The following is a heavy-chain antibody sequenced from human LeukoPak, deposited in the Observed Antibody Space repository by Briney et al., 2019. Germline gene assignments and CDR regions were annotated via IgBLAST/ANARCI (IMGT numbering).Heavy chain of an antibody. D-gene: IGHD3-22*01. Sequence: GGSLRLSCAASGFTFSSYAMSWVRQAPGKGLEWVSAISGSGGSTYYADSVKGRFTISRDNSKNTLYLQMNSLRAEDTAVYYCAKPQSTPYYYDSSGYYDAFDIWGQGTMVTVSS. CDR2: ISGSGGST. CDR1: GFTFSSYA. CDR3: AKPQSTPYYYDSSGYYDAFDI. J-gene: IGHJ3*02. V-gene: IGHV3-23*01.